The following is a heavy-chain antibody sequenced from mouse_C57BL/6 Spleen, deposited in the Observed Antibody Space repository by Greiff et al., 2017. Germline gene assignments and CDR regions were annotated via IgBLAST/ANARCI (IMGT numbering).Heavy chain of an antibody. Sequence: QVQLQQPGTELVKPGASVTLSCKASGYTFTSYWMHWVKQRPGQGLEWIGNINPSNGGTNYNEKFKSKATLTVDKSSSTAYMQLSSLTSEDSAVYYCARSGIYYGYDGAMDYWGQGTSVTVSS. D-gene: IGHD2-2*01. CDR2: INPSNGGT. V-gene: IGHV1-53*01. CDR3: ARSGIYYGYDGAMDY. CDR1: GYTFTSYW. J-gene: IGHJ4*01.